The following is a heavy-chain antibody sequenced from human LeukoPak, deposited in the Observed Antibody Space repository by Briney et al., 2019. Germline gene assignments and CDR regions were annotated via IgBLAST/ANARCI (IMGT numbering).Heavy chain of an antibody. CDR2: IKQDGSAK. CDR1: GFSFISYW. Sequence: GGSLRLSRAASGFSFISYWVSWVRQAPGKGLEWVANIKQDGSAKNYVDSVKGRFTISRDNAKNSLYLQLNSLRAEDTAVYYCAGCAGNSCYFDYWGQGTLVIVSS. D-gene: IGHD1-1*01. CDR3: AGCAGNSCYFDY. V-gene: IGHV3-7*01. J-gene: IGHJ4*02.